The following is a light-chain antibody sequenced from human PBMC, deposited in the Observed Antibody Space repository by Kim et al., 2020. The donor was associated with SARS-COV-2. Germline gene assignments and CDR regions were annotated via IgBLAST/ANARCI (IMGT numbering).Light chain of an antibody. J-gene: IGLJ2*01. CDR1: SVDIGYNNY. Sequence: GQSITISCSGSSVDIGYNNYVSWYQQCPGKAPKLIVFDVSTWPSGVSNRFFGSKSGNTASLTISGLQPEDEADYHCSSSTSSRTVVFGGGTKVTVL. CDR2: DVS. CDR3: SSSTSSRTVV. V-gene: IGLV2-14*03.